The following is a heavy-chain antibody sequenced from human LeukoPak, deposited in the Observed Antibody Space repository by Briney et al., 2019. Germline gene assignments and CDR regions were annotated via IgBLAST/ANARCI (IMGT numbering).Heavy chain of an antibody. J-gene: IGHJ5*02. D-gene: IGHD3-10*01. Sequence: SETLSLTCTVSGGSISSYYWSWIRQPAGKGLEWIGRIYTGGSTNYNPSLKSRVTISVDTSKNQFSLKLSSVTAADTAVYYCARDLLGELSVWFDPWGQGTLVTVSS. CDR3: ARDLLGELSVWFDP. V-gene: IGHV4-4*07. CDR1: GGSISSYY. CDR2: IYTGGST.